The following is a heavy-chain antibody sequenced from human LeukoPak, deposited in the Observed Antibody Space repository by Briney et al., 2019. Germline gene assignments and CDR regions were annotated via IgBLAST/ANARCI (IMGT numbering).Heavy chain of an antibody. CDR1: GGSFSGYY. D-gene: IGHD3-9*01. CDR2: INHSGST. Sequence: SETLSLTCAVYGGSFSGYYWSWIRQPPGKGLEWIGEINHSGSTNYNPSLKSRVTISVDTSKNQFSLKLSSVTAADTAVYYCARDRVLRYFDWLLYRANGGWFDPWGQGTLVTVSS. CDR3: ARDRVLRYFDWLLYRANGGWFDP. J-gene: IGHJ5*02. V-gene: IGHV4-34*01.